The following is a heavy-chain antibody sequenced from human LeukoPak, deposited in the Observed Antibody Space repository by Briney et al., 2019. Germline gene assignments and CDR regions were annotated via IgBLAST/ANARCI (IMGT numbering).Heavy chain of an antibody. Sequence: SETLSLTCTVSGGSISSSSYYWGWIRQLPGKGLEWIGSIYYSGSTYYNPSLKSRVTISVDTSKNQFSLKLSSVTAADTAVYYCARDQPGSGKPGGDYFDYWGQGTLVTVSS. V-gene: IGHV4-39*07. CDR2: IYYSGST. J-gene: IGHJ4*02. CDR3: ARDQPGSGKPGGDYFDY. CDR1: GGSISSSSYY. D-gene: IGHD3-3*01.